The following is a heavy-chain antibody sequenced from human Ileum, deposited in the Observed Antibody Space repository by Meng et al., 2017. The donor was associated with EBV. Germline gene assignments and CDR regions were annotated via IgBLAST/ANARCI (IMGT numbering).Heavy chain of an antibody. Sequence: VELEGPGPGLWRPSGTLSLPGAVSGGSISSSNWWSWVRQPPGKGLEWIGEIYHSGSTNYNPSLKSRVTISVDKSKNQFSLNLSSVTAADTAVYYCARVGQWLPIDYWGQGTLVTVSS. CDR3: ARVGQWLPIDY. J-gene: IGHJ4*02. D-gene: IGHD6-19*01. V-gene: IGHV4-4*02. CDR1: GGSISSSNW. CDR2: IYHSGST.